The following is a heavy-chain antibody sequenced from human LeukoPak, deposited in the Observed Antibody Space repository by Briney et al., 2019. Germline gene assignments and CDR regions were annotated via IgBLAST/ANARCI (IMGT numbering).Heavy chain of an antibody. J-gene: IGHJ3*02. V-gene: IGHV4-39*01. CDR3: ARHSSGSGIEAFDI. Sequence: SETLSLTCTVSGGSISSSSYYWGWIRQPPGKGLEWIGSIYYSGSTYYNPSLKSRVTISVDTSKNQFSLKLSSVTAADTAVYYCARHSSGSGIEAFDIWGQGQWSPSLQ. D-gene: IGHD3-10*01. CDR1: GGSISSSSYY. CDR2: IYYSGST.